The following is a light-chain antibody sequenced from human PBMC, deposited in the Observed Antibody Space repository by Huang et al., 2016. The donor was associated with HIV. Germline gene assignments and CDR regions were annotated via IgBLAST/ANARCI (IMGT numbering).Light chain of an antibody. CDR2: AAS. Sequence: DIQMTQSPSSVSASVGDRVTIPCRASQDIGSYLAWYQQKPGKAPKVLIYAASSLESGVPIRFTGSGFGTHFALTIDSLQPEDFATYYCQQGNSFPLTFGGGTKVQI. V-gene: IGKV1-12*01. CDR1: QDIGSY. CDR3: QQGNSFPLT. J-gene: IGKJ4*01.